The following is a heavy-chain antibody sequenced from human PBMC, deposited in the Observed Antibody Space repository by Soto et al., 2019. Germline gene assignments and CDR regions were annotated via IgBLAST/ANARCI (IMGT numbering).Heavy chain of an antibody. CDR2: IYYTGTT. V-gene: IGHV4-31*03. CDR3: ARSHVSFDREFYYYMDV. Sequence: QVQLQESGPGLVKPSQTLSLRCSVSGDAISSGTYYWTWVRQPPGEGLEWIGNIYYTGTTYYNPSLRSRVTMSVDTTKNPFSLNLNSVTAADTSVYYCARSHVSFDREFYYYMDVWGKGTKVTVSS. CDR1: GDAISSGTYY. D-gene: IGHD3-10*01. J-gene: IGHJ6*03.